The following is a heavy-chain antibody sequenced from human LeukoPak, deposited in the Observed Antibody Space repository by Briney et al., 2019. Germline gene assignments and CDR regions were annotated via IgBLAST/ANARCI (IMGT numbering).Heavy chain of an antibody. CDR1: GGSLSGSY. V-gene: IGHV4-34*01. CDR2: INHSGSA. Sequence: PSETLSLTCVVYGGSLSGSYWSWIRQPPGKGLEWIGEINHSGSANYNPSLKSRVTLSIDKSKNQFSLNLNSVTAADTAVYYCARARRDSGYYKVDYWGQGTLVTVSS. D-gene: IGHD3-3*01. J-gene: IGHJ4*02. CDR3: ARARRDSGYYKVDY.